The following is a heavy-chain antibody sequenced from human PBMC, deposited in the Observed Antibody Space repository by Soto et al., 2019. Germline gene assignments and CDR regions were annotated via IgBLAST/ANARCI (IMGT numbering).Heavy chain of an antibody. J-gene: IGHJ6*02. Sequence: ASVKVSCNASGYTFTGYYMHWVRQARGQGLEWMGWINPNSGGTNYAQKFQDWVTMTRDTSISTAYMELSRLRSDDTAVYYCAREVAVAGTGGMDVWGQGTTVTVSS. CDR2: INPNSGGT. CDR3: AREVAVAGTGGMDV. V-gene: IGHV1-2*04. CDR1: GYTFTGYY. D-gene: IGHD6-19*01.